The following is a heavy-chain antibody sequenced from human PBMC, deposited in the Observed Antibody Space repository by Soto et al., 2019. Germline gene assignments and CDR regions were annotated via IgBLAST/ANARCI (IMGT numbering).Heavy chain of an antibody. V-gene: IGHV3-53*01. CDR1: GFTVSSNY. CDR3: ARDCSGGSCYSQPYYYYYYGMDV. J-gene: IGHJ6*02. D-gene: IGHD2-15*01. CDR2: IYSGGST. Sequence: GGSLRLSCAASGFTVSSNYMSWVRQAPGKGLEWVSVIYSGGSTYYADSVKGRFTISRDNSKNTLYLQMNSLRAEDTAVYYCARDCSGGSCYSQPYYYYYYGMDVWGQGITVTVSS.